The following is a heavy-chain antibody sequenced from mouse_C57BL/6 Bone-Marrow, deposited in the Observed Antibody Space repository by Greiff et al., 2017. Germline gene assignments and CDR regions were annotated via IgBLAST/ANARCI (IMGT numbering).Heavy chain of an antibody. V-gene: IGHV5-9*01. Sequence: EVMLVESGGGLVKPGGSLKLSCAASGFTFSSYTMSWVRQTPEKRLQWVAAISGGGGNTYYPDSVKGRFTFPRDNDKNILYLQMSSLRSEATALYYCSRQVTTVLATKYFDVWGTGTTVTVSS. CDR1: GFTFSSYT. CDR3: SRQVTTVLATKYFDV. J-gene: IGHJ1*03. D-gene: IGHD1-1*01. CDR2: ISGGGGNT.